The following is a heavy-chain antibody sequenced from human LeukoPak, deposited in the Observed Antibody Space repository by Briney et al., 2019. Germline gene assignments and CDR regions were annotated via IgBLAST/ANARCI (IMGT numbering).Heavy chain of an antibody. CDR2: ISSSSSYI. J-gene: IGHJ5*02. V-gene: IGHV3-21*01. D-gene: IGHD3-10*01. CDR1: GFTFSSYS. Sequence: PGGSLRLSCAASGFTFSSYSMNWVRQAPGKGLEWVSSISSSSSYIYYADSVKGRFTISRDNAKNSLYLQMNSLRAEDTAVYYCARGWTYYYGSGSYSTGYNWFDPWGQGTLVTVSS. CDR3: ARGWTYYYGSGSYSTGYNWFDP.